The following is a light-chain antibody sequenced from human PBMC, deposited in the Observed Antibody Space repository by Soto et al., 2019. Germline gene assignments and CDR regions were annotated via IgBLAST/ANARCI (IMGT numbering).Light chain of an antibody. Sequence: DIVMTQSPDSLAASLGERATINCKSSQSVLLSSTNKNYLAWYQQKPGQPPKLLVYWASARESGVPDRFSGSGSETDFTLTISSLEPEDFAVYYCQQRSNWPPGTFGQGTRLEIK. J-gene: IGKJ5*01. CDR2: WAS. CDR3: QQRSNWPPGT. V-gene: IGKV4-1*01. CDR1: QSVLLSSTNKNY.